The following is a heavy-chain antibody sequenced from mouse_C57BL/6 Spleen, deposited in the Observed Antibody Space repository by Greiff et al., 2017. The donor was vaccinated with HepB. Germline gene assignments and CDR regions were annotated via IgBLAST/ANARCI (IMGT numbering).Heavy chain of an antibody. CDR1: GYSITSGYY. D-gene: IGHD1-1*01. CDR2: ISYDGSN. V-gene: IGHV3-6*01. CDR3: AREDTTVVAPFDY. Sequence: DVKLQESGPGLVKPSQSLSLTCSVTGYSITSGYYWNWIRQFPGNKLEWMGYISYDGSNNYNPSLKNRISITRDTSKNQFFLKLNSVTTEDTATYYCAREDTTVVAPFDYWGQGTTLTVSS. J-gene: IGHJ2*01.